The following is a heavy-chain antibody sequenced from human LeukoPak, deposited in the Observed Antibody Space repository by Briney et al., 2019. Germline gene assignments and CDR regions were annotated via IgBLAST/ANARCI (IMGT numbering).Heavy chain of an antibody. Sequence: PSETLSLTCTVSDDSITMYYWTWIRQPPGKGLEWIGYVDHTGSTNFNPSLNGRVSISRDTSKNLFSLRLRSVTAADTAVYFCARGRTGYHLLPTKKDSQYYYMDVWGKGTTVTVSS. J-gene: IGHJ6*03. CDR3: ARGRTGYHLLPTKKDSQYYYMDV. V-gene: IGHV4-59*01. CDR2: VDHTGST. CDR1: DDSITMYY. D-gene: IGHD2-2*01.